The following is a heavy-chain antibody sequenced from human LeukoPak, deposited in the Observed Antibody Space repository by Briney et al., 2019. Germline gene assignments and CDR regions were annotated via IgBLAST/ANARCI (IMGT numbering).Heavy chain of an antibody. CDR3: AREVISTPSYFDY. Sequence: GGSLRLSCAASGFTVSSSFIYWVRRAPGKGLEWVSFIHRDDKTYYADSVKGRFTMSRDSSKNTLYLRMNSLGADDTAVYYCAREVISTPSYFDYWGQGILVTVSS. CDR1: GFTVSSSF. D-gene: IGHD2-2*01. J-gene: IGHJ4*02. V-gene: IGHV3-53*01. CDR2: IHRDDKT.